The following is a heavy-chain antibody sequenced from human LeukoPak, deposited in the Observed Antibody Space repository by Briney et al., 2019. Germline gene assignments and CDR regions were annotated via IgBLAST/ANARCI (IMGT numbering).Heavy chain of an antibody. CDR1: GFTFDDYA. J-gene: IGHJ4*02. D-gene: IGHD1-26*01. CDR3: AKDIAGGSHHLHFDY. CDR2: ISWNSGSI. Sequence: GRSLRLSCAASGFTFDDYAMHWVRQAPGKGLEWVSGISWNSGSIGYADSVKGRFTISRDNAKNSLYLQMNSLRAEDTALYYCAKDIAGGSHHLHFDYWGQGTLVTVSS. V-gene: IGHV3-9*01.